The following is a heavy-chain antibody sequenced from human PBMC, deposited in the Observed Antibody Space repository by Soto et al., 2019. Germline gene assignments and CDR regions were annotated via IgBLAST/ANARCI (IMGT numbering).Heavy chain of an antibody. CDR2: ISGSGGST. Sequence: GGSLRLSCAASGFTFSSYAMSWVRQAPGKGLEWVSAISGSGGSTYYADSVKGRFTVSRDNSKNTLYLQMNSLRAEDTAVYYCAKDKRRVAVAGTFFDYWGQGTLVTVSS. CDR3: AKDKRRVAVAGTFFDY. CDR1: GFTFSSYA. J-gene: IGHJ4*02. V-gene: IGHV3-23*01. D-gene: IGHD6-19*01.